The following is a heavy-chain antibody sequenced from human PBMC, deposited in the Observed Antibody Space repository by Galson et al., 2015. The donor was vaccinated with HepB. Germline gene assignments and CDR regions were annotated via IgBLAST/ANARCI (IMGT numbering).Heavy chain of an antibody. CDR3: ARLHGFDAFDI. Sequence: SETLSLTCTVSGGSISSSSYYWGWIRQPPGKGLEWIGSIYYSGSTYYNPSLKSRVTISVDTSKNQFSLKLSSVTAADTAVYYCARLHGFDAFDIWGQGTMVTVSS. V-gene: IGHV4-39*01. J-gene: IGHJ3*02. CDR2: IYYSGST. CDR1: GGSISSSSYY. D-gene: IGHD6-25*01.